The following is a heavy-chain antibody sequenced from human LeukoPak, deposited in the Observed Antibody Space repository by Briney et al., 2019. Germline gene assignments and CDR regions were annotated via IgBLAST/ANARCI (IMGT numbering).Heavy chain of an antibody. V-gene: IGHV3-30*18. CDR3: AKDGTSFVSYYYDSSGFYDY. CDR1: GFTFSSYG. D-gene: IGHD3-22*01. J-gene: IGHJ4*02. CDR2: VSYGGSYK. Sequence: PGGSLRLSCAASGFTFSSYGMHWVRQAPGKGLEWVAAVSYGGSYKYYADSVKGRLTISRDNSKNSLYLQMNSLRAEDTAVYYCAKDGTSFVSYYYDSSGFYDYWGQGTLVTVSS.